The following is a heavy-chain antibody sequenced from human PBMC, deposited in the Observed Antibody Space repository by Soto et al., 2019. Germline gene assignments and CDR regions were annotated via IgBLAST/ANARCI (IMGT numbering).Heavy chain of an antibody. D-gene: IGHD1-26*01. V-gene: IGHV1-18*01. CDR2: ISAYNGNT. CDR1: GYTFTSYG. Sequence: ASVKVSCKASGYTFTSYGISWVRQAPGQGLEWMGWISAYNGNTNYAQKLQGRVTITADKSTSTAYMELSSLRSEDTAVYYCAGATYHAFDIWGQGTMVTVSS. CDR3: AGATYHAFDI. J-gene: IGHJ3*02.